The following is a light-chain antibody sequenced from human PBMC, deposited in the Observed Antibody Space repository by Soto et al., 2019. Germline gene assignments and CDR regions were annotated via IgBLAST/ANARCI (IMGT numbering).Light chain of an antibody. CDR1: QSISIY. V-gene: IGKV1-39*01. CDR3: QQTYSIPPEWT. CDR2: GAS. J-gene: IGKJ1*01. Sequence: DIQMTQSPSSLSASVGDRVTITCRASQSISIYLNWYHQKPGKAPKLLIYGASSLQSGVPSRFSGSGSGTDFTLTISSRQPEDFATYYCQQTYSIPPEWTFGQGTKVEIK.